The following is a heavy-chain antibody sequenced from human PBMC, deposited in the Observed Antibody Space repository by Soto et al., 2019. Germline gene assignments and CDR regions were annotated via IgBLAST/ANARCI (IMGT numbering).Heavy chain of an antibody. CDR1: GGTFSSYA. J-gene: IGHJ5*02. CDR3: ARGRAVRGVISLLNWFDP. Sequence: QVQLVQSGAEVKKPGSSVKVSCKASGGTFSSYAISWVRQAPGQGLEWMGGIIPIFGTANYAQKFQGRVTSTADESTSKAYMELSSLRSEDTAVYYCARGRAVRGVISLLNWFDPWGQGTLVTVSS. D-gene: IGHD3-10*01. CDR2: IIPIFGTA. V-gene: IGHV1-69*01.